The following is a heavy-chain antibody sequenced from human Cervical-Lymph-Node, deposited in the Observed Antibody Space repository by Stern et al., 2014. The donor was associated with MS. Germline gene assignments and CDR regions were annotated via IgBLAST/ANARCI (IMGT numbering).Heavy chain of an antibody. CDR2: IVPILATP. V-gene: IGHV1-69*12. Sequence: QVQLVQSGAEVRKPGSSVRVSCKASGGTFSDYALNWVRQAPGQGLEWMGGIVPILATPNYAQKFQGRVPIIADASTSTTHMELSSLKSEDTAVYYCARSRRLASAGTLDYWGQGTLVTVSS. CDR3: ARSRRLASAGTLDY. CDR1: GGTFSDYA. D-gene: IGHD6-13*01. J-gene: IGHJ4*02.